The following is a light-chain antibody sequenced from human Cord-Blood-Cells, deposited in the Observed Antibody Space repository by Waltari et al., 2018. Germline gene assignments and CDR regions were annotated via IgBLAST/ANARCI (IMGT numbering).Light chain of an antibody. V-gene: IGKV3-11*01. CDR3: QQRSNWLT. CDR1: QSVSSY. J-gene: IGKJ4*01. Sequence: EIVLTQPPATLSLSPGERATLSCRASQSVSSYLACYQQKPGQAPRLLIYDASNRATGIPARFSGSGSGTDFTLTISSLEPEDFAVYYCQQRSNWLTFGGGTKVEIK. CDR2: DAS.